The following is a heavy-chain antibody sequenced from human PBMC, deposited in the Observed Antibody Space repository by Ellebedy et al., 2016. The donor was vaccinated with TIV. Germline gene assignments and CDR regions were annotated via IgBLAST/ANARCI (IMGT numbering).Heavy chain of an antibody. Sequence: SETLSLXXTVSGGSISSYYWSWIRQPPGKGLEWIGYIYYSGSTNYNPSLKSRVTISVDTSKNQFSLKLSSVTAADTAVYYCARTVYDAFDIWGQGTMVTVSS. V-gene: IGHV4-59*08. D-gene: IGHD2-8*01. CDR2: IYYSGST. CDR1: GGSISSYY. J-gene: IGHJ3*02. CDR3: ARTVYDAFDI.